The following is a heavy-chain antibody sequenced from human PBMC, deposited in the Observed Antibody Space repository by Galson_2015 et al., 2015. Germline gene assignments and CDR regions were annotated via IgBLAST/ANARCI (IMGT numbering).Heavy chain of an antibody. J-gene: IGHJ5*02. Sequence: ETLSLTCTVSGGSISSHYWSWIRQPPGKGLEWIGFIYFSGITNYNPSLKSRVTISVDTSKNHFSLQLSSVTTADTAVYYCARMDKWNYLPGPWGQGILVTVSS. CDR3: ARMDKWNYLPGP. V-gene: IGHV4-59*11. D-gene: IGHD1-7*01. CDR2: IYFSGIT. CDR1: GGSISSHY.